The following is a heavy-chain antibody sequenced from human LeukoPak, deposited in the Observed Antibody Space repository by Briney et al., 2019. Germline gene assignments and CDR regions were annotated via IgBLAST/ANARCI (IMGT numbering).Heavy chain of an antibody. CDR1: GGSFSGYY. CDR3: ATHPGGYCSSTSCYTGGYFTY. D-gene: IGHD2-2*02. Sequence: SETLSLTCGVYGGSFSGYYWGWIRQPPGKGLEWIGSIYYSGSTYYNPSLKSRVTISVDTSKNQFSLKLSSVTAVDTAVYYCATHPGGYCSSTSCYTGGYFTYWGQGTLVTVSS. J-gene: IGHJ4*02. V-gene: IGHV4-39*01. CDR2: IYYSGST.